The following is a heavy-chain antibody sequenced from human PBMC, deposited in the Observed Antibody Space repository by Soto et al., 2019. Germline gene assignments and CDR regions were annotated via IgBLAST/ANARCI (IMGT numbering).Heavy chain of an antibody. J-gene: IGHJ5*02. CDR2: INHSGST. V-gene: IGHV4-34*01. Sequence: QVHLQQWGAGLLKPSETLSLTCAVYGGSFSGYYWSWIRQPPGKGLEWIGEINHSGSTYYNPSLKSRVNISVDRSKNQFSLKLSSVTAADTAVYYCARADYDFWSGTLTWFDPWGQGTLVTVSS. D-gene: IGHD3-3*01. CDR1: GGSFSGYY. CDR3: ARADYDFWSGTLTWFDP.